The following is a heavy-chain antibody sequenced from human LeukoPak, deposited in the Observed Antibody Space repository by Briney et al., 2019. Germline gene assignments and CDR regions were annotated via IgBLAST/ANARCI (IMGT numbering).Heavy chain of an antibody. CDR3: ARQTNSSPSWFDP. CDR2: SYYSGST. V-gene: IGHV4-59*01. CDR1: GGSISSYY. D-gene: IGHD6-19*01. Sequence: PSETLSLTCTVSGGSISSYYWSWIRQPPAKGLEWIGYSYYSGSTNYNPSLKSRVTISVDTSKNQFSLKLSSVTAADTAVYYCARQTNSSPSWFDPWGQGTLVSVSS. J-gene: IGHJ5*02.